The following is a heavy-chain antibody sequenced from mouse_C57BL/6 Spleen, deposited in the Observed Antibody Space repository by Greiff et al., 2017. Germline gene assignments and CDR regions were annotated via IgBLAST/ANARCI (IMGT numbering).Heavy chain of an antibody. CDR1: GYAFSSYW. CDR2: IYPGDGDT. V-gene: IGHV1-80*01. CDR3: AREGGSDY. Sequence: QVQLKESGAELVKPGASVKISCKASGYAFSSYWMNWVKQRPGQGLEWIGQIYPGDGDTNCNGKCKGKATLTADKSSSTAYMPLSSLTSADSAVYFCAREGGSDYWGQGTTLTVSS. J-gene: IGHJ2*01.